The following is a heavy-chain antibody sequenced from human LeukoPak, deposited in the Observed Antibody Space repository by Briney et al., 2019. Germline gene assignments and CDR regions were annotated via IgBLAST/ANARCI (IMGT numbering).Heavy chain of an antibody. Sequence: GGSLRLSCVASGFTFSRYWMSWVRQAPGKGLEWVANIKQDGSEKYYVDSVKGRFTISRDNAKNSLYLQMNSLRAEDTAVYYCARDWAGYGSGSYYKPDFDYWGQGTLVAVSS. CDR1: GFTFSRYW. J-gene: IGHJ4*02. V-gene: IGHV3-7*01. D-gene: IGHD3-10*01. CDR2: IKQDGSEK. CDR3: ARDWAGYGSGSYYKPDFDY.